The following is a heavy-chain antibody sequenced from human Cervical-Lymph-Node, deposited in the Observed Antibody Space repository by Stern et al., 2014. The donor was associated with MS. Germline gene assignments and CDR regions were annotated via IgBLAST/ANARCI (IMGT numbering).Heavy chain of an antibody. V-gene: IGHV1-18*01. CDR1: GYFFTSYG. Sequence: VQLVQSGAEVKKPGASVKVSCKASGYFFTSYGISWVRPAPGQGLEWMGWISADNGDTTNAQKGQGRVTMTTDTSTNTAYMELSSLRSDDTALYYCARDSLIRTFGVEEGMDVWGQGTTVTVSS. J-gene: IGHJ6*02. CDR3: ARDSLIRTFGVEEGMDV. D-gene: IGHD3-3*01. CDR2: ISADNGDT.